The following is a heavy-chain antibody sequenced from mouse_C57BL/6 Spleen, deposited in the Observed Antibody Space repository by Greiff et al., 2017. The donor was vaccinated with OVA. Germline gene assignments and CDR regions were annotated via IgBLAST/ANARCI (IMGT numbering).Heavy chain of an antibody. CDR2: IYPGNSDT. CDR1: GYTFTSYW. CDR3: ALITTVRDFDY. D-gene: IGHD1-1*01. Sequence: VQLQQSGTVLARPGASVKMSCKTSGYTFTSYWMHWVKQRPGQGLEWIGAIYPGNSDTSYNQKFKGKAKLTAVTSASTAYMELSSLANEDSAVYYCALITTVRDFDYWGQGTTLTVSS. J-gene: IGHJ2*01. V-gene: IGHV1-5*01.